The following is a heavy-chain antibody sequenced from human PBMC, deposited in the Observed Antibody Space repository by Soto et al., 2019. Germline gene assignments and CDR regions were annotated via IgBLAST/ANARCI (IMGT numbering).Heavy chain of an antibody. Sequence: SVKVSCKASGGTFSSYAISWVRQAPGQGLEWMGGIIPIFGTANYAQKFQGRVTMTRDTSTSTVYMELSSLRSEDTAVHYCARGDIVAIFGMDVWGQGTTVTVSS. CDR3: ARGDIVAIFGMDV. V-gene: IGHV1-69*05. CDR2: IIPIFGTA. J-gene: IGHJ6*02. D-gene: IGHD5-12*01. CDR1: GGTFSSYA.